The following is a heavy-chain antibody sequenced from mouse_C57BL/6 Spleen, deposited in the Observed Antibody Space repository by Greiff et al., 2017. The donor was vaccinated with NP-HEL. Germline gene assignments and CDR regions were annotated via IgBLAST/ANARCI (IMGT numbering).Heavy chain of an antibody. J-gene: IGHJ4*01. CDR1: GFTFTDYY. CDR3: ARYPNWYYAMDY. V-gene: IGHV7-3*01. D-gene: IGHD4-1*01. CDR2: IRNKANGYTT. Sequence: DVMLVESGGGLVQPGGSLSLSCAASGFTFTDYYMSWVRQPPGKALEWLGFIRNKANGYTTEYSASVKGRFTISRDTSQSILYLQMNALRAEDSATYYCARYPNWYYAMDYWGQGTSVTVSS.